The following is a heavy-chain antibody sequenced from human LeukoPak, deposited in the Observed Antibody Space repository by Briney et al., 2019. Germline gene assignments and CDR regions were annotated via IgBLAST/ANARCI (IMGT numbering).Heavy chain of an antibody. CDR3: APGGARWFDR. Sequence: PAGSLRLSCAASGFTFSNYAMSWVRQAPGKGLGWVSSIYDSAFRSYYADSVKGRFTISRDNSKDTLYLQMSSLTAGDTAVYYCAPGGARWFDRWGQGTLVTVSS. J-gene: IGHJ5*02. D-gene: IGHD3-10*01. CDR1: GFTFSNYA. V-gene: IGHV3-23*01. CDR2: IYDSAFRS.